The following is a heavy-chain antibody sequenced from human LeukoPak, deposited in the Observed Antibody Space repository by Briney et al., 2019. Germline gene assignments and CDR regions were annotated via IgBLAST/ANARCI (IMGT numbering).Heavy chain of an antibody. CDR2: IYNSGGT. CDR3: ARYRGNSNGGFDP. Sequence: SETLSLTCTVSGGSISSYYWSWIRQPPGKGLEWIGNIYNSGGTNYNPSLKSRVTTSVDTSKNQFSLRLTSVTAADTAVYYCARYRGNSNGGFDPWGQGTLVTVSS. D-gene: IGHD4-23*01. CDR1: GGSISSYY. J-gene: IGHJ5*02. V-gene: IGHV4-59*01.